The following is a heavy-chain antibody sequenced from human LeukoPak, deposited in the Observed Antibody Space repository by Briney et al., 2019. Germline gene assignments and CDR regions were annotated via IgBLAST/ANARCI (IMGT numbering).Heavy chain of an antibody. CDR2: SNPSGGST. V-gene: IGHV1-46*01. Sequence: ASVKVSCKASGYTFTSYYMHWVRQAPGQGLEWMGISNPSGGSTSYAQKFQGRVTMTRDTSTSTVYMELSSLRSEDTDVYYCARDDIKGEEGSYYFDYWGQGTLVTVSS. CDR3: ARDDIKGEEGSYYFDY. CDR1: GYTFTSYY. J-gene: IGHJ4*02. D-gene: IGHD3-9*01.